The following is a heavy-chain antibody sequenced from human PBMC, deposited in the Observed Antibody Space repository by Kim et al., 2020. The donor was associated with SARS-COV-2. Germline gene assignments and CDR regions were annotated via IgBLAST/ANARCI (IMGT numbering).Heavy chain of an antibody. Sequence: GGSLRLSCAVSGFTFSSYGMHWVRQAPGKGLEWVAVIWYDGSNKYYADSVKGRFTISRDNSKNTLYLQMNSLRAEDTAVYYCAKRGTVVAGTSLTIDYWGQGALVTVSS. CDR1: GFTFSSYG. CDR2: IWYDGSNK. J-gene: IGHJ4*02. CDR3: AKRGTVVAGTSLTIDY. V-gene: IGHV3-33*06. D-gene: IGHD6-19*01.